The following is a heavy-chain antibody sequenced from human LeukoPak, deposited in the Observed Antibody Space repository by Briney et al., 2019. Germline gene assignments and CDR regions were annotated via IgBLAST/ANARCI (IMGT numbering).Heavy chain of an antibody. CDR1: GGIFSDYA. D-gene: IGHD6-13*01. Sequence: EASVKVSCKASGGIFSDYALNWVRQAPGQGLEWMGWISAYNGNTNYAQKLQGRVTMTTDTSTSTAYMELRSLRSDDTAVYYCARSSPYIATAVDYWGQGTLVTVSS. J-gene: IGHJ4*02. V-gene: IGHV1-18*01. CDR3: ARSSPYIATAVDY. CDR2: ISAYNGNT.